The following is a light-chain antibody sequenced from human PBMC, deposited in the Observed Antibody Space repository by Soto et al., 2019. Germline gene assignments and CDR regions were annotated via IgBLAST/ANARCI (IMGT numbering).Light chain of an antibody. Sequence: QSALTQPASVSGSPGQSITISCTGTSSDVGGYNYVSWYQQHPGKAPKLMIYEVSNRPSGVSNRFSGSKSGNTASLTNSGLQAEDEADYYCSSYTSSSTLAVFGTGTKVTVL. J-gene: IGLJ1*01. CDR2: EVS. CDR1: SSDVGGYNY. CDR3: SSYTSSSTLAV. V-gene: IGLV2-14*01.